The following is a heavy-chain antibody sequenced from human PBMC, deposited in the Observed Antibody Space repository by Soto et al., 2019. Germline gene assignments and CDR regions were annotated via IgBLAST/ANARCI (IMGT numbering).Heavy chain of an antibody. V-gene: IGHV4-39*01. CDR3: ARHGPLTNNWNQLNC. CDR1: GGSISRSPYY. CDR2: IYYNGNT. D-gene: IGHD1-1*01. Sequence: QLQLQESGPGLVKPSETLSLTCTVSGGSISRSPYYWAWIRQPPGKGLQWIGNIYYNGNTFYNPSLKSRVTISIDTSKSQFSRGLSSVTASDTAVYYCARHGPLTNNWNQLNCWGQGTLVTVSS. J-gene: IGHJ4*02.